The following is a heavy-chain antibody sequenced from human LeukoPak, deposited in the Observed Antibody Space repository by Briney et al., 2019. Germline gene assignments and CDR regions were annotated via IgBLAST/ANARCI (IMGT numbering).Heavy chain of an antibody. D-gene: IGHD3-10*01. CDR3: ARPPSGSPDDY. CDR2: ISYDGSNK. Sequence: HPGGSLRLSCAASGFTFSSYAMHWVRQAPGKGLEWVAVISYDGSNKYYADSVKGRFTISRDNSKNTLYLQMNSLRAEDTAVYYCARPPSGSPDDYWGQGTLVTVSS. J-gene: IGHJ4*02. V-gene: IGHV3-30-3*01. CDR1: GFTFSSYA.